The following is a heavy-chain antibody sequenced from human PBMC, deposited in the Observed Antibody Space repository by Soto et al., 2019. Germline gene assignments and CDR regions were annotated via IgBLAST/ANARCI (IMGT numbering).Heavy chain of an antibody. D-gene: IGHD3-10*01. CDR2: ISGSGGST. Sequence: PGGSLRLSCASSGFTFSSYAMSWVRQAPGKGLEWVSAISGSGGSTYYADSVKGRFTISRDNSKNTLYLQMNSLRAEDTAVYYCAKDLYGSGSYKYFQHWGQGTLVTVSS. J-gene: IGHJ1*01. CDR3: AKDLYGSGSYKYFQH. V-gene: IGHV3-23*01. CDR1: GFTFSSYA.